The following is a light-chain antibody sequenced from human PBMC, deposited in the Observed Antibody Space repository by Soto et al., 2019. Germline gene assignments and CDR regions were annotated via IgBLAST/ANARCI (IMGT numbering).Light chain of an antibody. CDR2: DAS. CDR1: QSVDIY. CDR3: QQRKYGSPLT. V-gene: IGKV3-11*01. J-gene: IGKJ5*01. Sequence: ETVLTQSPATLSLSPGETATLSCRASQSVDIYVAWYQQKPGQAPRLLIWDASNRATGIPARFSGSGCGTDFALTISSIQPEDFAVYYCQQRKYGSPLTFGQGTQLEI.